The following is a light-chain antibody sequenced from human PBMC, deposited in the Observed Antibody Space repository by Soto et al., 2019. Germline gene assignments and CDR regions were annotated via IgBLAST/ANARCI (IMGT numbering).Light chain of an antibody. V-gene: IGKV3-11*01. Sequence: EIVLTQSPATLSLSPGERATLSCRASPSVGNYLAWYQQKPGQAPRLLIYDASNRAPGIPARFSGSGSGTDFTLTISSLEPEDFAVYYCQQRIDWPVTFGQGTRLE. J-gene: IGKJ5*01. CDR3: QQRIDWPVT. CDR2: DAS. CDR1: PSVGNY.